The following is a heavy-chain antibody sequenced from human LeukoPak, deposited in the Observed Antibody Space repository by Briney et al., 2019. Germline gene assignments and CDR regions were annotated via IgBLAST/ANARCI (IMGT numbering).Heavy chain of an antibody. CDR1: GYTFTSYA. V-gene: IGHV1-3*01. J-gene: IGHJ4*02. CDR2: INAGNGNT. D-gene: IGHD6-19*01. Sequence: GASVKVSCKASGYTFTSYAMHWVRQAPGQRLEWMGWINAGNGNTKYSQKFQGRVTITRDTSASTAYMELSSLRSEDTAAYYCARAYSQWLVLDYWGQGTLVTVSS. CDR3: ARAYSQWLVLDY.